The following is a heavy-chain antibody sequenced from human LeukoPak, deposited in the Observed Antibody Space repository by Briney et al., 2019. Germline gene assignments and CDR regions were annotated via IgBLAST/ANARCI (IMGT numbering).Heavy chain of an antibody. D-gene: IGHD3-22*01. CDR2: MNSNSGNT. CDR1: GYTFTSYD. CDR3: ARGLGDYYDSSGPTDENRP. J-gene: IGHJ5*02. Sequence: ASVKVSCKAYGYTFTSYDINWVRQATGQGLEWMGWMNSNSGNTGYAQKFQGRVTMTRNTSISTAYMELSSLRSEDTAVYYCARGLGDYYDSSGPTDENRPWGQGTLVTVSS. V-gene: IGHV1-8*01.